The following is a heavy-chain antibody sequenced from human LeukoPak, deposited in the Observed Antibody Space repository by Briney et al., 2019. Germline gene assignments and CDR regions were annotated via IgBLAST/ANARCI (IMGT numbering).Heavy chain of an antibody. V-gene: IGHV3-11*01. CDR3: ARDEEQLERRSNYYYYGMDV. CDR2: ISSSGSTI. J-gene: IGHJ6*02. CDR1: GFTFSDYY. D-gene: IGHD1-1*01. Sequence: GGSLRLSCAASGFTFSDYYMSWIRQAPGKGLEWVSYISSSGSTIYYADSVKGRFTISRDNAKNSLYLQMNSLRAEDTAVYYCARDEEQLERRSNYYYYGMDVRGQGTTVTVSS.